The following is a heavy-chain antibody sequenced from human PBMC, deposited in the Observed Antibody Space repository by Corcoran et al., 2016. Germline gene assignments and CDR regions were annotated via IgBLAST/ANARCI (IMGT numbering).Heavy chain of an antibody. CDR1: GYTFTGYY. D-gene: IGHD3-16*01. Sequence: QVQLVQSGAEVKKPGASVKVSCKASGYTFTGYYMHWVRQAPGQGLEWMGWINPNSGGTNYAPKFQGRVTMTRDTSISTAYMERSRLRSDATAVYYCAREGRVGSLLGDAFEIWGQGTMVTVSS. CDR2: INPNSGGT. J-gene: IGHJ3*02. V-gene: IGHV1-2*02. CDR3: AREGRVGSLLGDAFEI.